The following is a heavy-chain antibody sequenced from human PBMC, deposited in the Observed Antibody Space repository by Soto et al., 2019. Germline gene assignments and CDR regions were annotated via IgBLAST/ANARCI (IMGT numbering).Heavy chain of an antibody. CDR3: VKGRGFPAAVTGYFDY. J-gene: IGHJ4*02. Sequence: GGSLRLSCAASGFTFSTYAMTWVRQAPGKGLEWVSSITGSGGSTYYADSVKGRFTISRDNSKNTLHLQMNSLRAEDTAVYYCVKGRGFPAAVTGYFDYWGQGTLVTVSS. V-gene: IGHV3-23*01. D-gene: IGHD6-13*01. CDR1: GFTFSTYA. CDR2: ITGSGGST.